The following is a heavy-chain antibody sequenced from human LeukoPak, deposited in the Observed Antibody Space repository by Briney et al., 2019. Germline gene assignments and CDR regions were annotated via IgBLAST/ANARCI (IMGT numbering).Heavy chain of an antibody. CDR1: GFTFSSYW. J-gene: IGHJ4*02. CDR2: IKQDGSEK. D-gene: IGHD3-3*01. Sequence: GGSLRLSCAASGFTFSSYWMSWVRQAPGKGLEWVANIKQDGSEKYYVDSAKGRFTISRDNAKNSLYLQMNSLRAEDTAVYYCARAIAYDFWSGYSIGYYFDYWGQGTLVTVSS. V-gene: IGHV3-7*01. CDR3: ARAIAYDFWSGYSIGYYFDY.